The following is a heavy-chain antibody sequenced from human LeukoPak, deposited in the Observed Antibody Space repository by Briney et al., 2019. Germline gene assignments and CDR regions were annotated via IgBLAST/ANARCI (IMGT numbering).Heavy chain of an antibody. CDR3: ARTAISLNFDY. D-gene: IGHD5-18*01. V-gene: IGHV3-30*02. J-gene: IGHJ4*02. Sequence: GGSLRLSCEASGFTLSYYGMHWVRQAPGKGLEWVAFIRYDGSNKYYADSMKGRFTISRDNSKNTLYLQMNSLTAEDTAVYYCARTAISLNFDYWGQGTLVTVSS. CDR1: GFTLSYYG. CDR2: IRYDGSNK.